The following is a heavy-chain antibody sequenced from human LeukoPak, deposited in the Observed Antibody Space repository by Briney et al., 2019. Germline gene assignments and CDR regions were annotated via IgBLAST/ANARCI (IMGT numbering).Heavy chain of an antibody. CDR2: ISSSSSTI. V-gene: IGHV3-48*02. Sequence: PGGSLRLSCAASGFTFSSNGMNWVRQAPVKELEWVSYISSSSSTIYYADSVKVRFTISRDNAKNSLYLQMNSLRDEDTAVYYCARGNWAFEYWGQGTLVTVSS. CDR3: ARGNWAFEY. J-gene: IGHJ4*02. CDR1: GFTFSSNG. D-gene: IGHD7-27*01.